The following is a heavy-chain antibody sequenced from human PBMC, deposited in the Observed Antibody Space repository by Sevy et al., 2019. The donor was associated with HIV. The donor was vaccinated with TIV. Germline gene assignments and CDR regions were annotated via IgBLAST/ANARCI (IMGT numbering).Heavy chain of an antibody. D-gene: IGHD1-1*01. CDR1: RYSISSGYY. Sequence: SETLSLTCAVSRYSISSGYYWGWIRQPPGKGLEWIGSIYHSGDTYYNPSLKSRVTISLDTSKNHFSLNLSSVTAADTAVYYCASLPGDRTLFYFDHWGQGTLVTVSS. CDR3: ASLPGDRTLFYFDH. CDR2: IYHSGDT. J-gene: IGHJ4*02. V-gene: IGHV4-38-2*01.